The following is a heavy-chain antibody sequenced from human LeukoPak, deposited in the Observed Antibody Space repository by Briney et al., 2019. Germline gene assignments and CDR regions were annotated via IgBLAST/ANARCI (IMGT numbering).Heavy chain of an antibody. CDR3: ARERWEQPFDY. Sequence: GASVKVSCKASGYTFTSYGISWVRQAPGQGLEWMGWISAYNGNTNYAQKLQGRVTMTTDTSASTAYMELSSLRSEDTAVYYCARERWEQPFDYWGQGTLVTVSS. D-gene: IGHD1-26*01. CDR1: GYTFTSYG. V-gene: IGHV1-18*01. J-gene: IGHJ4*02. CDR2: ISAYNGNT.